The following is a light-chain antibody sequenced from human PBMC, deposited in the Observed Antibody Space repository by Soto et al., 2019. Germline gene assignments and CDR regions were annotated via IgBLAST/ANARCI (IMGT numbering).Light chain of an antibody. CDR2: AAS. J-gene: IGKJ2*01. CDR1: QCISSY. Sequence: DIQMTQSPSSLSASVGDRVTITCRTSQCISSYLNWYQQKPGKAPKLLIYAASTLKSGVPSRFTGSGSGTEFTLTINSLQPEDFATYYWQQSYRISYTFGQGTELDIK. V-gene: IGKV1-39*01. CDR3: QQSYRISYT.